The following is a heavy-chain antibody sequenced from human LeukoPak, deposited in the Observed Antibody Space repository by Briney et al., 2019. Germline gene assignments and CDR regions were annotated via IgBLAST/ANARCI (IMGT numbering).Heavy chain of an antibody. CDR1: GGSISSSSYY. J-gene: IGHJ1*01. V-gene: IGHV4-39*07. Sequence: SETLSLTCTVSGGSISSSSYYWGWIRQPPGKGLEWIGSIYYSGSTYYNPSLKSRVTISVDTSKNQFSLKLSSVTAADTAVYYCARAAGSSSWLEYFQHWGQGTLVTVSS. CDR2: IYYSGST. CDR3: ARAAGSSSWLEYFQH. D-gene: IGHD6-13*01.